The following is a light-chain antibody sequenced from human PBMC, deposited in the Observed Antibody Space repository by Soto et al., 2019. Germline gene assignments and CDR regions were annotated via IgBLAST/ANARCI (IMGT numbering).Light chain of an antibody. Sequence: QSVLTQPASVSGSPGQSITISCTGTSSDVGGYNYVSWYQQHPGKAPKLMIYDVSNRPSGVSNRFSGSKSGNTASLTISGLQPEDEADYYCSSYTSSSTFYVFGTGTRSPS. J-gene: IGLJ1*01. V-gene: IGLV2-14*01. CDR1: SSDVGGYNY. CDR3: SSYTSSSTFYV. CDR2: DVS.